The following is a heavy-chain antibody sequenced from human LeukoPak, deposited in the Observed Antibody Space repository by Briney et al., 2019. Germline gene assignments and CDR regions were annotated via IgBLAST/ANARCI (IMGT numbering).Heavy chain of an antibody. CDR2: ITSSGETT. J-gene: IGHJ4*02. CDR1: GFNFNDYP. Sequence: GGSLRLSCAASGFNFNDYPMSWVRQTPGKGLEWVSAITSSGETTYYADSVRGRFTISRDNSKNTLYLQMNSLRAEDTAVYYCAKDSDGYPPTQNLDYWGQGTLVTVSS. V-gene: IGHV3-23*01. CDR3: AKDSDGYPPTQNLDY. D-gene: IGHD5-18*01.